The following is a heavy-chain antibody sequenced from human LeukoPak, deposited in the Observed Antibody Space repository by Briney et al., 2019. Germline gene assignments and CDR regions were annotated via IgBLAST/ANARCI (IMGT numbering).Heavy chain of an antibody. D-gene: IGHD2-8*02. J-gene: IGHJ4*02. CDR3: AGDREGTGSTSFDY. Sequence: NSSETLSLTCAVYGGSFSDYYWHWIRQTPGKGLEWIGQISHSGGTNYNPSLKSRDIVSVDTSANQFSLKLNSVTAADTAMYYCAGDREGTGSTSFDYWGQGTLVSVSS. V-gene: IGHV4-34*01. CDR2: ISHSGGT. CDR1: GGSFSDYY.